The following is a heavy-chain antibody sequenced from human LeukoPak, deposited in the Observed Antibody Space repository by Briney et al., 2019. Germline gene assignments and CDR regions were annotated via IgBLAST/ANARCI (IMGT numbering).Heavy chain of an antibody. V-gene: IGHV4-59*08. CDR1: GGSISSYY. Sequence: PSETLSLTCTVSGGSISSYYWNWIRQPPGKGLEWIGYIYNSGSTKYNPSLKSRVTISVDTSKNQFSLKLTSVTAADTAVYYCARRNYGMEVWGQGTTVTVSS. J-gene: IGHJ6*02. CDR2: IYNSGST. CDR3: ARRNYGMEV.